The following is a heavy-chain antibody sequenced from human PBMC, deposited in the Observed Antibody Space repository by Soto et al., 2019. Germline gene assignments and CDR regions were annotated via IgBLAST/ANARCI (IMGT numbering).Heavy chain of an antibody. J-gene: IGHJ5*02. D-gene: IGHD2-2*01. V-gene: IGHV1-69*01. CDR3: ARAFVPVVPAAMWSFGP. CDR1: GGTFSSYA. CDR2: IIPIFGTA. Sequence: QVQLVQSGAEVKKPGSSVKVSCKASGGTFSSYAISWVRQAPGQGLEWMGGIIPIFGTANYAQTFQGRVTITADESTSPADMELSSLSSEDTAVDYCARAFVPVVPAAMWSFGPLCQGTLVTFSS.